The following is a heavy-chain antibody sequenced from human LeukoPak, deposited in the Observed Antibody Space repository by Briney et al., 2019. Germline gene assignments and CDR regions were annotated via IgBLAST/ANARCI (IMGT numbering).Heavy chain of an antibody. CDR2: ISAYNGNT. CDR1: GYTFTSYG. V-gene: IGHV1-18*01. Sequence: ASVKVSCKASGYTFTSYGISWVRQAPRQGLEWMGWISAYNGNTNYAQKLQGRVTMTTDTSTSTAYMELRSLRSDDTAVYYCARDYYDYVWGSYRPPYYFDYWGQGTLVTVSS. D-gene: IGHD3-16*02. CDR3: ARDYYDYVWGSYRPPYYFDY. J-gene: IGHJ4*02.